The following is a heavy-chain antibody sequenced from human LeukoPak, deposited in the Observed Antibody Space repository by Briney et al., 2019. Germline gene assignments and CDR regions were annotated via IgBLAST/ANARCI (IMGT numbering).Heavy chain of an antibody. CDR1: GYTFTSYA. D-gene: IGHD3-22*01. CDR3: ARDVAHDSSGSFDY. V-gene: IGHV7-4-1*02. J-gene: IGHJ4*02. CDR2: INTNTGNP. Sequence: ASVKVSCKASGYTFTSYAMNRVRQAPGQGLEWMGWINTNTGNPTCAQGFTGRFVFSLDTSVSTAYLQISSLKAEDTAVYYCARDVAHDSSGSFDYWGQGTLVTVSS.